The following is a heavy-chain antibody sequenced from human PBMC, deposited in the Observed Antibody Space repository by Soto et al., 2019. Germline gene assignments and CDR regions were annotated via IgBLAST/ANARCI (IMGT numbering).Heavy chain of an antibody. J-gene: IGHJ4*02. CDR1: GFTFSSYG. CDR2: ISYDGRNK. Sequence: VQLVESGGGLVQPGGSLRLSCAASGFTFSSYGMHWVRQAPGKGLEWLAVISYDGRNKYYPDSVRGRFTISRDNSKNTLDLQMNSLRAEDTAVYYCARGDHYDSSTFDYWGQGTLVTVSS. D-gene: IGHD3-22*01. V-gene: IGHV3-30*03. CDR3: ARGDHYDSSTFDY.